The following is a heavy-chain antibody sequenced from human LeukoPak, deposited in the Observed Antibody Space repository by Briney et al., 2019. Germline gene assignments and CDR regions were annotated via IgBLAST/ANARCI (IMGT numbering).Heavy chain of an antibody. V-gene: IGHV1-69*04. CDR2: IIPILGIA. J-gene: IGHJ6*02. CDR3: ASDFWSGYLVDPYYYYGMDV. D-gene: IGHD3-3*01. CDR1: GGTFSSYA. Sequence: ASVKVSCKASGGTFSSYAISWVRQAPGQGLEWMGRIIPILGIANYAQKFQGRVTITADKSTNTAYMELSSLRSEDTAVYYCASDFWSGYLVDPYYYYGMDVWGQGTTVTVSS.